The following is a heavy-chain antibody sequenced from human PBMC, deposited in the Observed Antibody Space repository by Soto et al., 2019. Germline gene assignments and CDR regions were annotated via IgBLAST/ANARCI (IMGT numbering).Heavy chain of an antibody. Sequence: GGSLRLSCAASGFTFSSYAMHWVRQAPGKGLEWVAVISYDGSNKYYADSVKGRFTISRDNSKTTLYLQMNSLRAEDTAVYYCARAFHDFWSGNGDYYYYYGMDVWGQGTTVTVSS. V-gene: IGHV3-30-3*01. CDR2: ISYDGSNK. J-gene: IGHJ6*02. D-gene: IGHD3-3*01. CDR3: ARAFHDFWSGNGDYYYYYGMDV. CDR1: GFTFSSYA.